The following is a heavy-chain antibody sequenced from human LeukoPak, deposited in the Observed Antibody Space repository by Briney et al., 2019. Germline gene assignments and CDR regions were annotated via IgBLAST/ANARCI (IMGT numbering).Heavy chain of an antibody. D-gene: IGHD6-13*01. V-gene: IGHV4-59*01. Sequence: SETLSLTCTVSGGSISSYYWSWIRQPPGKGLEWIGYIYYSGSTNYNPSLKSRVTISVDTSKNQFSLKLSSVTAADTAVYYCARRGKIAAAGTNYYYYYMDVWGKGTTVTVSS. CDR1: GGSISSYY. CDR2: IYYSGST. J-gene: IGHJ6*03. CDR3: ARRGKIAAAGTNYYYYYMDV.